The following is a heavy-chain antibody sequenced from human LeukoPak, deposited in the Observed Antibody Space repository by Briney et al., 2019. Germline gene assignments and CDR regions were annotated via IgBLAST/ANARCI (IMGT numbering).Heavy chain of an antibody. J-gene: IGHJ6*03. CDR3: ARDGGYDPWGSDYNYHMDV. D-gene: IGHD5-12*01. Sequence: PGGSLRLSCAASGFTFSSYTMHWVRQAPGKGLEWVAVISYGGSNKYYTDSVKGRFTISRDNSKNTLNLQMHSLRAEDTAVYYCARDGGYDPWGSDYNYHMDVWGKGTTVTVSS. CDR1: GFTFSSYT. V-gene: IGHV3-30*04. CDR2: ISYGGSNK.